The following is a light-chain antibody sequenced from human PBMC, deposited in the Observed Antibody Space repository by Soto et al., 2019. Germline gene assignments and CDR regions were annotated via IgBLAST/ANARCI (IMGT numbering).Light chain of an antibody. CDR1: QIVSSY. V-gene: IGKV3-11*01. CDR2: YAS. Sequence: EIVLTQSPATLSLSPGERATLSCSASQIVSSYLAWYQQKPCQAPRLLIYYASNRATGFPAWFSGSGSGTDFTFTISSLEPEDFAVYYCQQRSNLITFGQGTRLEIK. CDR3: QQRSNLIT. J-gene: IGKJ5*01.